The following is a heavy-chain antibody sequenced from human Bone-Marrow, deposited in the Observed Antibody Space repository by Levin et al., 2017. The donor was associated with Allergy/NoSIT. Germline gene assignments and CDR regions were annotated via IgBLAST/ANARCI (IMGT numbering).Heavy chain of an antibody. D-gene: IGHD6-19*01. CDR3: ARISSAAFDM. V-gene: IGHV1-2*02. J-gene: IGHJ3*02. CDR1: GYTFTDYF. CDR2: SNPNSGDT. Sequence: ASVKVSCKASGYTFTDYFIHWVRLAPGQGLEGMGWSNPNSGDTDSSQNFQGTVTMTRDTSISTAYMEVTSLTSNDTALYYCARISSAAFDMWGQGTVVTVSS.